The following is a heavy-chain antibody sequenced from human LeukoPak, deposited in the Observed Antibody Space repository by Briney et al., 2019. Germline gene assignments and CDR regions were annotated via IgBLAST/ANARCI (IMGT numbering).Heavy chain of an antibody. D-gene: IGHD2-2*02. V-gene: IGHV4-39*01. Sequence: SETLSLTCTVSGGSISSSSYYWGWIRQPPGKGLEWIGSIYYSGSTYYNPSLRSRVTISVDTSKNQFSQKLSSVTAADTAVYYCARSYRYCSSTSCYITFDYWGQGTLITVSS. CDR1: GGSISSSSYY. J-gene: IGHJ4*02. CDR3: ARSYRYCSSTSCYITFDY. CDR2: IYYSGST.